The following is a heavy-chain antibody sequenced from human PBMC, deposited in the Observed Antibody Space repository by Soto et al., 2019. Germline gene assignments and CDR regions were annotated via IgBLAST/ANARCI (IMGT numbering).Heavy chain of an antibody. CDR2: INPNSGGT. CDR3: ARDQLELPSYYYYGMDV. Sequence: ASVKVSCKASGYTFTGYYMHWVRRAPGQGLEWMGWINPNSGGTNYAQKFQGRVTMTRDTSISTAYMELSRLRSDDTAVYYCARDQLELPSYYYYGMDVWGQGTTVTVSS. CDR1: GYTFTGYY. D-gene: IGHD1-7*01. J-gene: IGHJ6*02. V-gene: IGHV1-2*02.